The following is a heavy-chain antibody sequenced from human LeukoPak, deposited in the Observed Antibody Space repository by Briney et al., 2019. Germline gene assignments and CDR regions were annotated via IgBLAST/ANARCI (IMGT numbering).Heavy chain of an antibody. V-gene: IGHV3-7*01. CDR2: IKQDGSEK. D-gene: IGHD2-2*01. CDR1: GFTFSSYW. CDR3: ARVAHCSSTSCYYLYYYMDV. Sequence: GGSLRLSCAASGFTFSSYWMSWVRQAPGKGLEWVANIKQDGSEKYYVDSVKGRFTISRDNAKNSLYLQMNSLRAEDTAVYYCARVAHCSSTSCYYLYYYMDVWGKGTTVTISS. J-gene: IGHJ6*03.